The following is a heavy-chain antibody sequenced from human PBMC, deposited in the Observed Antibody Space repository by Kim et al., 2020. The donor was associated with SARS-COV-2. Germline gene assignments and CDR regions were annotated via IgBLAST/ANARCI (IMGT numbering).Heavy chain of an antibody. Sequence: GGSLRLSFAASGFTFSSYSMNWVRQAPGKGLEWVSYISSSSSTIYYADSVKGRFTISRENAKNSLYLQMNSLRDEDTAVYYCARDPNFDWLLFHYYYGMYVWGQGTTVTVSS. V-gene: IGHV3-48*02. CDR2: ISSSSSTI. CDR3: ARDPNFDWLLFHYYYGMYV. J-gene: IGHJ6*02. D-gene: IGHD3-9*01. CDR1: GFTFSSYS.